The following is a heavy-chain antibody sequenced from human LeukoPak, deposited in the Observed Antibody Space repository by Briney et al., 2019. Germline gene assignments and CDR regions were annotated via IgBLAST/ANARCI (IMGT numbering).Heavy chain of an antibody. Sequence: GGSLRLSCAASGFTFTIYAMSWVRQAPGKGLEWISFISSSSSSMYYADSVHGRFTVSRDNVKNSLFLQMSDLRADDTAVYYCATEAVGTFTAESIFDYWGQGSLVSVSS. J-gene: IGHJ4*02. D-gene: IGHD1-1*01. CDR2: ISSSSSSM. CDR3: ATEAVGTFTAESIFDY. CDR1: GFTFTIYA. V-gene: IGHV3-48*04.